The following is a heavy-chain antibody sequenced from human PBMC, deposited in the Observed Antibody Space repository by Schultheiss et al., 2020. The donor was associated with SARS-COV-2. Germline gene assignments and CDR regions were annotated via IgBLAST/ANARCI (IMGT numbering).Heavy chain of an antibody. Sequence: SETLSLTCTVSGGSISSYYWSWIRQPAGKGLEWIGEINHSGSTNYNPSLKSLVTISVDTSKNQFSLKLSSVTAADTAVYYCARHKAGWFDPWGQGTLVTVSS. CDR3: ARHKAGWFDP. D-gene: IGHD6-19*01. CDR1: GGSISSYY. V-gene: IGHV4-59*08. CDR2: INHSGST. J-gene: IGHJ5*02.